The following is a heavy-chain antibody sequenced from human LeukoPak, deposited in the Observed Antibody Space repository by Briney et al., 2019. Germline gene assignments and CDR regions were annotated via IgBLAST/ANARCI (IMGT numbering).Heavy chain of an antibody. V-gene: IGHV3-30*18. Sequence: GRSLRLSCAASGFSFSSYGMHWVRQAPGKGLEWVALILYDGSNTFYADSVKGRFTTSRDNSDNIPYLQMNSLTAADTAVYYCAKRTTTTEFDYWGQGTLVIVSS. CDR3: AKRTTTTEFDY. CDR1: GFSFSSYG. D-gene: IGHD4-17*01. CDR2: ILYDGSNT. J-gene: IGHJ4*02.